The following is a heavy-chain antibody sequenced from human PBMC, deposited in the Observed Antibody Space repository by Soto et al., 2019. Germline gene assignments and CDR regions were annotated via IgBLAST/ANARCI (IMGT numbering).Heavy chain of an antibody. CDR3: AKDRGAGMAYFDY. CDR1: GFTFSTYG. Sequence: GGSLRLSCAASGFTFSTYGMHWVRQAPGKGLEWVAVASNDGNSKYYADSVKGRFTISRDNSKNTLDLQMNSLRAEDTAVYYCAKDRGAGMAYFDYWGQGTLVTVSS. V-gene: IGHV3-30*18. CDR2: ASNDGNSK. J-gene: IGHJ4*02. D-gene: IGHD3-10*01.